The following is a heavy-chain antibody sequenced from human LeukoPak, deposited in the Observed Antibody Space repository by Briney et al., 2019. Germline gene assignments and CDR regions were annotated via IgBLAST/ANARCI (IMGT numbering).Heavy chain of an antibody. Sequence: SETLSLTCTVSGGSISSGSYYWSWIRQPAGKGLEWIGRIYTSGSTNYNPSLKSRVTISVDTSKNQFPLKLSSVTAADTAVYYCARGSGFGELGSSKFDPWGQGTLVTVSS. V-gene: IGHV4-61*02. D-gene: IGHD3-10*01. CDR2: IYTSGST. CDR1: GGSISSGSYY. J-gene: IGHJ5*02. CDR3: ARGSGFGELGSSKFDP.